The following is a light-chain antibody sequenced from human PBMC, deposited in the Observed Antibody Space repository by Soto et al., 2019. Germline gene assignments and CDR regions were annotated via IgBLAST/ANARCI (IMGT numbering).Light chain of an antibody. J-gene: IGKJ5*01. V-gene: IGKV3-11*01. CDR3: QQRSNWLFT. CDR1: QSVSSY. CDR2: DAS. Sequence: EIVLTQSPATLSLSPGERATLSCRASQSVSSYLAWYQQKPGQAPRLLIYDASNMATGFPARFSGSGSGTDFTLTISSLEPEDFAVYYCQQRSNWLFTFGQGTRLEIK.